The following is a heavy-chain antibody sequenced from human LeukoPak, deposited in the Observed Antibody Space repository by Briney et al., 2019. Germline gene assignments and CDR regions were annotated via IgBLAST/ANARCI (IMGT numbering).Heavy chain of an antibody. J-gene: IGHJ4*02. Sequence: GASVKVSCKASGYTFTSYGISWVRQAPGQGLEWMGWISTYNGNTNYAQKLQGRVTMTTDTSTSTAYMELRSLRSDDTAVYYCARGKYSSGWWALDYWGQGTLVTVSS. CDR2: ISTYNGNT. D-gene: IGHD6-19*01. V-gene: IGHV1-18*01. CDR1: GYTFTSYG. CDR3: ARGKYSSGWWALDY.